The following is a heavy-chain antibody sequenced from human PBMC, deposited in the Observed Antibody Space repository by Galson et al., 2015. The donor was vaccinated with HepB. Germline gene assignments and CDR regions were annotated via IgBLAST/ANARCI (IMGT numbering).Heavy chain of an antibody. CDR3: VKGVSSTRAATLDY. V-gene: IGHV3-64D*06. CDR2: ISSNGGST. J-gene: IGHJ4*02. Sequence: SLRLSCAASGFTFSSYAIHWVRQAPGKGLEYVSAISSNGGSTYYADSVKGRFSISRDNSKNTLYLQMSSLRAEDTAVYYCVKGVSSTRAATLDYWGQGTLVTVSS. CDR1: GFTFSSYA. D-gene: IGHD2-2*01.